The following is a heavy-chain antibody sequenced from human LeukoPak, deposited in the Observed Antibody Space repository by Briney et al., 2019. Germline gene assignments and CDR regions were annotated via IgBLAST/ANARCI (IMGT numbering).Heavy chain of an antibody. V-gene: IGHV4-4*02. Sequence: PSGTLSLTCAVSGGSISSSNWWSWVRQPPGKGLEWIGEINHSGSTNYNPSLKSRVTISVDTSKNQFSLKLSSVTAADTAVYYCARFAGYSSGWYVGYYYYMDVWGKGTTVTVSS. CDR1: GGSISSSNW. CDR3: ARFAGYSSGWYVGYYYYMDV. CDR2: INHSGST. D-gene: IGHD6-19*01. J-gene: IGHJ6*03.